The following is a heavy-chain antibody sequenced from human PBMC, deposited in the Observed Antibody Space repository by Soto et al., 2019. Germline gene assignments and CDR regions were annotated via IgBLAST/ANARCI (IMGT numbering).Heavy chain of an antibody. J-gene: IGHJ6*02. V-gene: IGHV3-23*01. D-gene: IGHD3-10*01. CDR1: GFTFAKYA. CDR3: AKDRYGSGSGLYYGMDV. CDR2: VSGSGGST. Sequence: GGSLXLSCTTSGFTFAKYAMSWVRQAPGKGLEWVSGVSGSGGSTYYSDSVKGRFTISRDNSKNTLYLQMNSLRAEDTAVYYCAKDRYGSGSGLYYGMDVWGQGTTVTVSS.